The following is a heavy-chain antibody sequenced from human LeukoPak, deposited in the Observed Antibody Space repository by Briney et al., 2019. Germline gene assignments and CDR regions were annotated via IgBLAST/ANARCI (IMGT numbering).Heavy chain of an antibody. CDR2: VSYDGSNK. Sequence: GGSLRLSCAASGFIFSNYGMYWVRQAPGKGLEWVAVVSYDGSNKYYVDSVKGRFTISRDNSKNTLYLQMDSLRVEDTAVYYCAKRGSAANVPESWGQGTPVTISS. J-gene: IGHJ5*02. V-gene: IGHV3-30*18. D-gene: IGHD6-13*01. CDR3: AKRGSAANVPES. CDR1: GFIFSNYG.